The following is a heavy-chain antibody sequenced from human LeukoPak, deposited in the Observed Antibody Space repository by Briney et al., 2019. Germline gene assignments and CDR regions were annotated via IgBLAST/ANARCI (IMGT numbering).Heavy chain of an antibody. CDR2: ITSSRTSI. V-gene: IGHV3-21*01. CDR3: ARDFGRTSDWQPRLYYGMDV. J-gene: IGHJ6*02. Sequence: GGSLRLSCAASGFIVSSNYMSWVRQAPGKGLERVSSITSSRTSISYADSVKGRFTISRDNAKNSLSLQMNSLRAEDTAVYYCARDFGRTSDWQPRLYYGMDVWGQGTTVTVSS. D-gene: IGHD2-2*01. CDR1: GFIVSSNY.